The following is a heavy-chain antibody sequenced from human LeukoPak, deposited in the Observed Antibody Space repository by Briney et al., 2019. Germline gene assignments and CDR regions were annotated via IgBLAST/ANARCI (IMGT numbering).Heavy chain of an antibody. CDR1: GYSFTSYW. CDR3: ARQIAYCGGDCSPFDY. D-gene: IGHD2-21*02. CDR2: IYPGDSDT. V-gene: IGHV5-51*01. Sequence: GESLKISCKGSGYSFTSYWIGWVRQMPGKGLEWMGIIYPGDSDTRYSPSFQGQVTISADKSISTAYLQWSSLKASDTAMYYCARQIAYCGGDCSPFDYWGQGTLVTVSS. J-gene: IGHJ4*02.